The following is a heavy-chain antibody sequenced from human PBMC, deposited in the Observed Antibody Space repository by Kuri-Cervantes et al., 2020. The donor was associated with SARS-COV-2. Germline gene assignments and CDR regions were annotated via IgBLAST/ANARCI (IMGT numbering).Heavy chain of an antibody. J-gene: IGHJ3*02. CDR2: ISYDGSNK. V-gene: IGHV3-30-3*01. CDR3: ARGASREKAPVRAFDI. CDR1: GFTFSSCA. D-gene: IGHD1-26*01. Sequence: SLKISCAASGFTFSSCAMHWVRQAPGKGLEWVAVISYDGSNKYYADSVKGRFTISRDNSKNTLYLQMNSLRAEDTAVYYCARGASREKAPVRAFDIWGQGTMVTVSS.